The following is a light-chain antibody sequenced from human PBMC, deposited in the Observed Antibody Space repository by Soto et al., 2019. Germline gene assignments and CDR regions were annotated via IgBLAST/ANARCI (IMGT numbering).Light chain of an antibody. J-gene: IGKJ3*01. Sequence: EIVMTQSPLSLPVTPGEPASISCRSSQSLLHTNGYNYLDWYLQKPGQSPQLLIYMGSHRASGVPDRFNGSGSDTDFTLTISRVEAEDVGVYYCMQAVQNRVGPGTKVDIK. CDR3: MQAVQNR. CDR2: MGS. CDR1: QSLLHTNGYNY. V-gene: IGKV2-28*01.